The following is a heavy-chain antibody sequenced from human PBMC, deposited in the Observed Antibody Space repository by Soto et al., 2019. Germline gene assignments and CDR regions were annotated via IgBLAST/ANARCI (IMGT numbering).Heavy chain of an antibody. CDR3: ASLDGYNYFDY. CDR2: IYHSGST. D-gene: IGHD5-12*01. CDR1: GGSISSNNW. J-gene: IGHJ4*02. V-gene: IGHV4-4*02. Sequence: QVQLQESGPGLVKPSGTLSLTCAVSGGSISSNNWWSWVRQPPGKGLEWIGDIYHSGSTNYNPSLKSRVTISLDKSKNQFALKLSSVTAADTAVYYCASLDGYNYFDYWGQGTLVTVSS.